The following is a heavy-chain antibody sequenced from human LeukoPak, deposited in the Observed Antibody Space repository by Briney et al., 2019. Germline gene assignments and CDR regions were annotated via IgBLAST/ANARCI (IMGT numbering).Heavy chain of an antibody. CDR2: IYDSGST. J-gene: IGHJ4*02. Sequence: SETLSLTCTVSGGSIRSSYYYWGWIRQPPGKGLEWIGSIYDSGSTYYNPSLKSRVTISVDTSKNQFPLKLSSVTAADTAVYYCARLTLTGSLNWGQGTLVTVSS. D-gene: IGHD7-27*01. CDR3: ARLTLTGSLN. V-gene: IGHV4-39*06. CDR1: GGSIRSSYYY.